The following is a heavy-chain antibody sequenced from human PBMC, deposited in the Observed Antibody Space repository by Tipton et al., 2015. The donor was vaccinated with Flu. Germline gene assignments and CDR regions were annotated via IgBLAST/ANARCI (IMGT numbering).Heavy chain of an antibody. CDR2: IYYSGST. CDR1: CGSISSSSYY. J-gene: IGHJ4*02. D-gene: IGHD5-12*01. Sequence: LRLSCTVSCGSISSSSYYWGWIRQPPGKGLEWIGSIYYSGSTYYNPSLKSRVTISVDTSKNQFSLKLSSVTAADTAVYYCARLQWLRPFDYWGQGTLVTVSS. CDR3: ARLQWLRPFDY. V-gene: IGHV4-39*07.